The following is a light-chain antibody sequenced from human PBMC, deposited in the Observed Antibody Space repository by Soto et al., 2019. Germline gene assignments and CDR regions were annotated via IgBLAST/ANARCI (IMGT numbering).Light chain of an antibody. CDR1: QSIDSRY. Sequence: EILVTASPRLRALSPGERATLSCRASQSIDSRYLAWYQQKPGQAPRLLIYGASNRATGIPDRFSGSGSGTDFTLTISRLEPEDFAVYYCQQYDKSPPLTFGGGTKV. J-gene: IGKJ4*01. CDR2: GAS. V-gene: IGKV3-20*01. CDR3: QQYDKSPPLT.